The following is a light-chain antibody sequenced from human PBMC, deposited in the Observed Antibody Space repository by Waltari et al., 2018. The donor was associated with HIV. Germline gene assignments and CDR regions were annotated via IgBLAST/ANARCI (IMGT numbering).Light chain of an antibody. CDR1: HAIHNY. CDR3: QQYHNYPLT. Sequence: IQMTQSPSSLSASVGDRVTITCRASHAIHNYLAWFHQKPVKAPKSLIYAATSLHSGVTSKFSGSGSGTDFTLTINSLQPEDFATYYCQQYHNYPLTFGGGTKVEIK. J-gene: IGKJ4*01. V-gene: IGKV1-16*02. CDR2: AAT.